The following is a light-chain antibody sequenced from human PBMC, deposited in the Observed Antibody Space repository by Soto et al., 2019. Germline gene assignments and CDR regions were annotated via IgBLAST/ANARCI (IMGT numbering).Light chain of an antibody. CDR2: VAS. CDR3: QQSFTTPLT. J-gene: IGKJ4*01. V-gene: IGKV1-39*01. CDR1: QSIGRF. Sequence: DIQMTHSPYSRSASVRRRVKITRRASQSIGRFLNWHQQKPGKAPNVLINVASTLRSGGSSRFSGSGSWTDFNLTINSLQPEDCATYFCQQSFTTPLTFGGGTKVDIK.